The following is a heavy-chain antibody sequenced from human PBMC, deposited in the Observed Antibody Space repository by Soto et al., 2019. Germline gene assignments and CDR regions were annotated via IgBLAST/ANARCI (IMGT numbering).Heavy chain of an antibody. CDR1: GGSISSYY. CDR3: ARGGPYYYDSSGYSYHY. D-gene: IGHD3-22*01. V-gene: IGHV4-59*01. CDR2: IYYSGST. J-gene: IGHJ4*02. Sequence: SETLSLTCTVSGGSISSYYWSWIRQPPGKGLEWIGYIYYSGSTHYNPSLKSRVTISVDTSKNQFSLKLSSVTAADTAVYYCARGGPYYYDSSGYSYHYWGQGTLVTVS.